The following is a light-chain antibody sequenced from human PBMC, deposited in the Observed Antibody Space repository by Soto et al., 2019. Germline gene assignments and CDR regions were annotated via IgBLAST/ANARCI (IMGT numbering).Light chain of an antibody. CDR3: MHHLEPPIT. J-gene: IGKJ5*01. CDR1: QSLLNSNGYQC. V-gene: IGKV2-28*01. CDR2: LGS. Sequence: EIVVTQSPLSLPVTPGEPASISCKSSQSLLNSNGYQCLDGYLQKPGQSPQLLIYLGSNRASGVPDRFSGSGSGTDFTLKISRVEAEDVGVYYCMHHLEPPITFGQGTRLEIK.